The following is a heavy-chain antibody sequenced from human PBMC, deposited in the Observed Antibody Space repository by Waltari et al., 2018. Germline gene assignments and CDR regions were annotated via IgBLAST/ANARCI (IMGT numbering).Heavy chain of an antibody. CDR3: ARAGYLGAFDI. D-gene: IGHD3-10*01. Sequence: EVQLVESGGGLVQPGGSLRLSCPGSGFTFSTSWIHWVRQAPGKGLVWVSRLNDDGTSTIYADSVKGRFTISKDNARNTVYLQMNGLGAEDTALYYCARAGYLGAFDIWGQGTMVIVSS. J-gene: IGHJ3*02. CDR2: LNDDGTST. V-gene: IGHV3-74*01. CDR1: GFTFSTSW.